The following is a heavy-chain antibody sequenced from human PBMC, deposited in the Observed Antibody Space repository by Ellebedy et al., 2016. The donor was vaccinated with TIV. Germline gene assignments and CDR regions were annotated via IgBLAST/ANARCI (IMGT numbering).Heavy chain of an antibody. J-gene: IGHJ3*02. V-gene: IGHV5-10-1*01. Sequence: GESLKISCQGSGYSFASQWISWVRQVPGKGLEWMGRIDPGDSYINYSPPFQGHVPFSTDKSISTAYLQWGSLKASDTAMYYCARLVLRTTSTRGDVFDIWGQGTMVTVSS. CDR2: IDPGDSYI. CDR1: GYSFASQW. D-gene: IGHD2/OR15-2a*01. CDR3: ARLVLRTTSTRGDVFDI.